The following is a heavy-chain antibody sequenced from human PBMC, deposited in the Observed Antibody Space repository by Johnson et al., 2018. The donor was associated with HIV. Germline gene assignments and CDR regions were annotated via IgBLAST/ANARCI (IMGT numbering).Heavy chain of an antibody. CDR3: ARDQAPYYYDSSGSDAFDI. D-gene: IGHD3-22*01. CDR1: GFTFSSYA. CDR2: ISYDGSNK. Sequence: QVQLVESGGGLIQPGRSLRLSCAASGFTFSSYAMHWVRQAPGKGLEWVAVISYDGSNKYYADSVKGRFTIPRDNSKHTLYLQMNSLRAEDTDVYDCARDQAPYYYDSSGSDAFDIWGQGTMVTVSS. J-gene: IGHJ3*02. V-gene: IGHV3-30-3*01.